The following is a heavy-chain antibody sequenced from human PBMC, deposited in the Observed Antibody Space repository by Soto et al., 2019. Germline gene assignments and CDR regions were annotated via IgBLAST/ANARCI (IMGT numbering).Heavy chain of an antibody. J-gene: IGHJ4*02. CDR3: ARGIAAAGPFDY. D-gene: IGHD6-13*01. Sequence: PSETLSLTCAVSDYSISRGYYWGWIRQPPGKGLGWIGSIYHSGSTYYNPSLKSRVTISVDTSKNQFSLKLSSVTAADTAVYYCARGIAAAGPFDYWGQGALVTVSS. CDR1: DYSISRGYY. CDR2: IYHSGST. V-gene: IGHV4-38-2*01.